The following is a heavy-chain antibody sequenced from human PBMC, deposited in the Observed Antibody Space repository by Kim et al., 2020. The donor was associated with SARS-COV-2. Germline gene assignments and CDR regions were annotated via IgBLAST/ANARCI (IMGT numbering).Heavy chain of an antibody. CDR3: ARDWGYCSGGRCYHYGMDV. CDR2: ISYSGSP. J-gene: IGHJ6*02. Sequence: SETLSLTCSVSGGSISTYYWSWIRQPPGKGLEWMGYISYSGSPNYNPSLKSRVSISLDTSKNQFSLKLTSVTAADTAVYYCARDWGYCSGGRCYHYGMDVWGQGTTVTVSS. CDR1: GGSISTYY. D-gene: IGHD2-15*01. V-gene: IGHV4-59*01.